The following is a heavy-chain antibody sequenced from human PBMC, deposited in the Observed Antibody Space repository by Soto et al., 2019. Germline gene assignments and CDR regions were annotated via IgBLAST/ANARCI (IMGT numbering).Heavy chain of an antibody. V-gene: IGHV3-11*06. J-gene: IGHJ4*02. CDR1: GFPFSEYH. Sequence: VGSLRVSCAASGFPFSEYHMSWIRQAPGKGLEWVSCLSHSSRYTNYADSVKGRFTISRDNAKNSLYLQMNSLRVEDTAVYYCARPYDSSGYFSAFDNWGQGTLVTVSS. D-gene: IGHD3-22*01. CDR3: ARPYDSSGYFSAFDN. CDR2: LSHSSRYT.